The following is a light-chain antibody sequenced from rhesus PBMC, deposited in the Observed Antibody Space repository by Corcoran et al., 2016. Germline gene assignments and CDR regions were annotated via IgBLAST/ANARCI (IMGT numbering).Light chain of an antibody. CDR2: KAT. Sequence: DIQMTQSPSSLSASVGDTVTITRRASQSISSWLEWYQQKPGKAPKLLIYKATSLQSGVPSRFSGRGSGTDFTLTISSLQPEDFASYYCLQYYSSPYSFGQGTKVGIK. V-gene: IGKV1-22*01. CDR1: QSISSW. CDR3: LQYYSSPYS. J-gene: IGKJ2*01.